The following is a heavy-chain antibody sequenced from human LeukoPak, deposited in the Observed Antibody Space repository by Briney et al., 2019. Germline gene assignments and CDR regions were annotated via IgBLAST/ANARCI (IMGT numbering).Heavy chain of an antibody. CDR3: AREVLVAVSNWFDP. CDR1: GFTFSDYY. CDR2: ISSSGRLM. D-gene: IGHD6-19*01. V-gene: IGHV3-11*04. Sequence: GGSLRLSCAASGFTFSDYYINWIRQAPGKGLEWVSHISSSGRLMQYTDSVKGRFTISRDNSENTLYLQMNRLRAEDTAVYYCAREVLVAVSNWFDPWGQGTLVTVSS. J-gene: IGHJ5*02.